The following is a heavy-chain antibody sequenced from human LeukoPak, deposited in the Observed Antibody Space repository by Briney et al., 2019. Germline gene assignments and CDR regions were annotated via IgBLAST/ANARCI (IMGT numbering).Heavy chain of an antibody. CDR3: ARDGWFGDYNWFDP. CDR2: ISSASNTI. V-gene: IGHV3-48*01. CDR1: GFTFSSYS. J-gene: IGHJ5*02. Sequence: GGSLRLSCAASGFTFSSYSMNWVRQAPGKGLEWVSYISSASNTIYYADSVKGRFTISRDNAKNSLYPQMNSLRAEDTAMYYCARDGWFGDYNWFDPWGQGTLVTVSS. D-gene: IGHD3-10*01.